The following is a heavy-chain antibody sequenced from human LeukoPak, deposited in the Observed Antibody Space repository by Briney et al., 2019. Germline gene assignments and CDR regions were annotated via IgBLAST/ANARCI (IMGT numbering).Heavy chain of an antibody. CDR3: TTDGKAGYYDFWSGYYN. V-gene: IGHV3-15*01. Sequence: GGSLRLSCAASGFTFSNAWMSWVRQAPGKGLEWVGRIKSKTDGGTTDYAAPVKGRFTISRDDSKNTLYLRMNSLKTEDTAVYYCTTDGKAGYYDFWSGYYNWGQGTLVTVSS. CDR2: IKSKTDGGTT. J-gene: IGHJ4*02. CDR1: GFTFSNAW. D-gene: IGHD3-3*01.